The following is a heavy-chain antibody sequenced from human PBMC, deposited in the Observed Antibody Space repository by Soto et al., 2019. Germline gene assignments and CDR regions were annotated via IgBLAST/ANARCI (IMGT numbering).Heavy chain of an antibody. CDR2: ISGSGGRT. CDR1: GFTFSSYA. J-gene: IGHJ6*02. CDR3: AKDKGNDFWSGFSGPYYGMDV. Sequence: EVQLLESGGGLVQPGGSLRLSCAASGFTFSSYAMTWFRQAPGKGLEWVSAISGSGGRTYYADSVKGRFTISRDNSKNTLYVQMNSLRDEDTALYYCAKDKGNDFWSGFSGPYYGMDVWGQGTTVTVSS. D-gene: IGHD3-3*01. V-gene: IGHV3-23*01.